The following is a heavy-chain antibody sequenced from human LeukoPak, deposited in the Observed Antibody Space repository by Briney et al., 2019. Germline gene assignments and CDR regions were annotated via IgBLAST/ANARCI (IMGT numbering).Heavy chain of an antibody. CDR3: ARERDGDTFDY. J-gene: IGHJ4*02. CDR1: GFTFSIYW. D-gene: IGHD3-10*01. CDR2: INQDGSEK. V-gene: IGHV3-7*01. Sequence: GGSLRLSCAASGFTFSIYWVTWVRQAPGKGLEWVANINQDGSEKYYVDSVKGRFTISRDNAKNSLYLQMSSLRAEDTAVYYCARERDGDTFDYWGQGTLVTVSS.